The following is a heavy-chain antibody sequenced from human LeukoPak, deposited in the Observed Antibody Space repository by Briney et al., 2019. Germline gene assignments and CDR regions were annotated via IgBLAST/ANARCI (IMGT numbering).Heavy chain of an antibody. D-gene: IGHD1-7*01. V-gene: IGHV1-8*01. CDR2: MNPNSGNT. CDR3: ARVKIENSGKEGAFDI. CDR1: GYTFTSYD. J-gene: IGHJ3*02. Sequence: ASVKVSCKASGYTFTSYDINWVRQAAGHRLEWRGWMNPNSGNTGYAQKLQGRVTMTRNTSISTAYMELSSLRSEDTAVYYCARVKIENSGKEGAFDIWGQGTMVTVSS.